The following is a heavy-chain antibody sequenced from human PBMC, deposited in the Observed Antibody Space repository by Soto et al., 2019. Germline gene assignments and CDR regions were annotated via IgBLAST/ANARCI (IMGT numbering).Heavy chain of an antibody. CDR3: ASQLTGDYYYYGMDV. V-gene: IGHV1-69*12. Sequence: QVPLVQSGAEVKQPGSSVKVSCKASGGTFSSYAISWVRQAPGQGLEWMGGIIPIFGTADYAQKFQGRVTITADEPTSTAYMELSSLRSEDTAVYYCASQLTGDYYYYGMDVWSQGTTVTVSS. CDR1: GGTFSSYA. D-gene: IGHD7-27*01. CDR2: IIPIFGTA. J-gene: IGHJ6*02.